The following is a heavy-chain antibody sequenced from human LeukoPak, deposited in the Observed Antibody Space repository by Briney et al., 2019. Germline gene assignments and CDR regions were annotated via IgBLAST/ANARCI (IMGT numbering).Heavy chain of an antibody. CDR3: ARGGGSHDYIWGSYRYQNWFDP. D-gene: IGHD3-16*02. Sequence: GASVKVSCKASGYTFTSYGISWVRQAPGQGLEWMGWISAYNGNTNYAQKLQGRVTMTTDTSTSTAYMELRSLRSDDTAVYYCARGGGSHDYIWGSYRYQNWFDPWGQGTLVTVSS. V-gene: IGHV1-18*01. CDR1: GYTFTSYG. CDR2: ISAYNGNT. J-gene: IGHJ5*02.